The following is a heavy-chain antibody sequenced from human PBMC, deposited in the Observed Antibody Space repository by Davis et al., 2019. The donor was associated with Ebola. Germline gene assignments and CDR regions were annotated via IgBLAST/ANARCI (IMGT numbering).Heavy chain of an antibody. CDR2: IIPIFGTA. CDR3: AGGEVLWFRDPYGMDV. D-gene: IGHD3-10*01. Sequence: SVKVSCKASGDTFTSYAISWVRQAPGQGLEWMGGIIPIFGTANYSQKFQGRVTMTRNTSISTAYMELSSLRSEDTAVYYCAGGEVLWFRDPYGMDVWGQGTTVTVSS. CDR1: GDTFTSYA. V-gene: IGHV1-69*05. J-gene: IGHJ6*02.